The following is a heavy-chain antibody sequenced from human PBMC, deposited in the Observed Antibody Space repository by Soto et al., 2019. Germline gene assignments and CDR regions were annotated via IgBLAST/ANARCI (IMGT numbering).Heavy chain of an antibody. CDR3: ARVRGPTTVTTNYFDY. Sequence: PSETLSLTCAVYGGSFSGYYWSWIRQPPGKGLEWIGEINHSGSTNYNPSLKSRVTISVDTSKNQFSLKLSSVTAADTAVYYCARVRGPTTVTTNYFDYWGKGTLVPVSS. J-gene: IGHJ4*02. V-gene: IGHV4-34*01. D-gene: IGHD4-17*01. CDR2: INHSGST. CDR1: GGSFSGYY.